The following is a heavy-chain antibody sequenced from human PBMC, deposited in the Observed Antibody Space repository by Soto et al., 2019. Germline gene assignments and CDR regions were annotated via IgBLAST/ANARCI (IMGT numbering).Heavy chain of an antibody. J-gene: IGHJ6*03. V-gene: IGHV3-48*01. CDR1: GFTFSSYS. CDR2: ISSSSSTI. CDR3: ARGRNYSYMDV. Sequence: GGSLRLSCAASGFTFSSYSMNWVRQAPGKGLEWVSYISSSSSTIYYADSVKGRFTISRDNAKNSLYLQMNSLRAEDTAVYYCARGRNYSYMDVWGKGTTVTVSS.